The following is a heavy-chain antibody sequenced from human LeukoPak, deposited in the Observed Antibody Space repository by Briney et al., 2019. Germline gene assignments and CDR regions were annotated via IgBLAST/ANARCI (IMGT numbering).Heavy chain of an antibody. V-gene: IGHV3-53*01. D-gene: IGHD5-24*01. CDR3: ARGDGYNFFDY. Sequence: PGGSLRLSCAVSGFSVTNNYMSWVRQAPGKGLEWVSVFYVGGATYYADSVKGRFTISRDNSENTLYLQMKSLRAEDTAVYYCARGDGYNFFDYWGQGTLVTFSS. CDR2: FYVGGAT. CDR1: GFSVTNNY. J-gene: IGHJ4*02.